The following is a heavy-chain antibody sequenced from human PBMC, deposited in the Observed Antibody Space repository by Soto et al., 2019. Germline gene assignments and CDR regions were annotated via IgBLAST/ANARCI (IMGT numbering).Heavy chain of an antibody. Sequence: SETLSLTCTVSGGSISSYYWSWIRQPPGKGLEWIGYIYYSGSTNYNPSLKSRVTISVDTSKNQFSLKLSSVTAADTAVYYCARQTGFFGSGKKFDPWGQGTQVTVSS. J-gene: IGHJ5*02. CDR3: ARQTGFFGSGKKFDP. CDR2: IYYSGST. D-gene: IGHD3-10*01. V-gene: IGHV4-59*08. CDR1: GGSISSYY.